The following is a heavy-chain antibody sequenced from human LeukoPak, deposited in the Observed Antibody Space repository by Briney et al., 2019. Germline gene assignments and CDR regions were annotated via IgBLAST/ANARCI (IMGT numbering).Heavy chain of an antibody. V-gene: IGHV3-30*03. J-gene: IGHJ5*02. CDR2: ISYDGSNK. Sequence: GGSLRLSCAASGFTFSSYGMHWVRQAPGKGLEWVAVISYDGSNKYYADSVKGRFTISRDNSKNTLYLQMNSLRAEDTAVYYCARVGIAVAPQGNWFDPWGQGTLVTVSS. D-gene: IGHD6-19*01. CDR1: GFTFSSYG. CDR3: ARVGIAVAPQGNWFDP.